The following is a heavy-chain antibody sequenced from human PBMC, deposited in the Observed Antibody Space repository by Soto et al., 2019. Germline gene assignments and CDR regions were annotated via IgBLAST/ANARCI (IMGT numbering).Heavy chain of an antibody. V-gene: IGHV1-24*01. CDR1: GYTFTSYG. CDR3: ATRTRANWFDP. CDR2: FDPEDGET. J-gene: IGHJ5*02. Sequence: QVQLVQSGAEVKKPGASVKVSCKASGYTFTSYGISWVRQAPGQGLEWMGGFDPEDGETIYAQKFQGRVTMTEDTSTDTAYMELSSLRSEDTAVYYCATRTRANWFDPWGQGTLVTVSS.